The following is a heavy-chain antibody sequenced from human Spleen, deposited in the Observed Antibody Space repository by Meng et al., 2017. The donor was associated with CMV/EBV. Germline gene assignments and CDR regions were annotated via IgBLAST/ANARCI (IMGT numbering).Heavy chain of an antibody. J-gene: IGHJ4*02. D-gene: IGHD3-22*01. Sequence: GESLKISCAASGFSVSNPYMSWVRQAPGKGLEWVSVIFAGSATYYADSVKGRFTISRDNAKNTLYLEMNSLRVEDTAMYFCARALLQPPYYFDSWGQGTLVTVSS. CDR1: GFSVSNPY. V-gene: IGHV3-53*01. CDR2: IFAGSAT. CDR3: ARALLQPPYYFDS.